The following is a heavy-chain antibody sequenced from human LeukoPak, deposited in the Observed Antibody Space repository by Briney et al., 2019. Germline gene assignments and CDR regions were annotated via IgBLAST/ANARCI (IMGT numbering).Heavy chain of an antibody. CDR1: GDSISSGNFY. Sequence: SETLSLTCTVSGDSISSGNFYWGWIRQPPGKELQWIGSIYYNGITHYNPSLESRVTISADTSTNEFSLKLRSVTAADTAMYYCARDRPGIAAAGGVDWGQGTLVTVSS. V-gene: IGHV4-39*01. J-gene: IGHJ4*02. CDR3: ARDRPGIAAAGGVD. D-gene: IGHD6-13*01. CDR2: IYYNGIT.